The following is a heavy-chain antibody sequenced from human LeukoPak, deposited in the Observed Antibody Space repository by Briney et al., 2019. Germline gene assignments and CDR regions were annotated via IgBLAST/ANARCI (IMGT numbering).Heavy chain of an antibody. Sequence: PSETLSLTCTVSGGSISSSSYYWGWIRQPPGKGLEWIGSIYYSGSTYYNPSLKSRVTISVDTSKYQFSLKLSSVTAADTAVYYCARQQQQLVRPYYFDYWGQGTLVTVSS. CDR2: IYYSGST. CDR3: ARQQQQLVRPYYFDY. D-gene: IGHD6-13*01. V-gene: IGHV4-39*01. CDR1: GGSISSSSYY. J-gene: IGHJ4*02.